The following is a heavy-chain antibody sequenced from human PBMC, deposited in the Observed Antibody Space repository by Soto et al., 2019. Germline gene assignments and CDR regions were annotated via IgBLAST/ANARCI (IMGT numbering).Heavy chain of an antibody. CDR2: IIPMFATP. CDR3: ARQFDYDSSGHYYAY. D-gene: IGHD3-22*01. V-gene: IGHV1-69*13. J-gene: IGHJ4*02. CDR1: GGTFSSHG. Sequence: SVKVSCKASGGTFSSHGISWVLQAPGQGLEWMGGIIPMFATPNYAEKFQGRLSITADESTTTVYMQLSSLRSQDAAVYYCARQFDYDSSGHYYAYWGQGTLVTVSS.